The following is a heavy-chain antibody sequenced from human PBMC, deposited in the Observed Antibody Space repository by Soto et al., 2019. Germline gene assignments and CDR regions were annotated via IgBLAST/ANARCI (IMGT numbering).Heavy chain of an antibody. D-gene: IGHD6-13*01. Sequence: GSLRLSCAASGFTVSSNYMSWVRQAPGKGLEWVSVIYSGGSTYYADSVKGRFTISRDNSKNTLYLQMNSLRAEDTAVYYCVRGGIAAAAPYYFDYWGQGTLVTVSS. J-gene: IGHJ4*02. CDR3: VRGGIAAAAPYYFDY. CDR1: GFTVSSNY. V-gene: IGHV3-53*01. CDR2: IYSGGST.